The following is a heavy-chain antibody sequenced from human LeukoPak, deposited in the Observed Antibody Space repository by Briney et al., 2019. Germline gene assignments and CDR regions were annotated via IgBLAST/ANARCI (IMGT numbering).Heavy chain of an antibody. CDR1: GGSFSGYY. Sequence: PSETLSLTCAVYGGSFSGYYWSWIRQPPGKGLEWIGEINHSGSTNYNPSLKSRVTISVDTSKNQFSLKLSSVTAADTAVYYCASGQGRGCSGGSCYYYYYGMDVWGKGTTVTVSS. V-gene: IGHV4-34*01. CDR3: ASGQGRGCSGGSCYYYYYGMDV. D-gene: IGHD2-15*01. J-gene: IGHJ6*04. CDR2: INHSGST.